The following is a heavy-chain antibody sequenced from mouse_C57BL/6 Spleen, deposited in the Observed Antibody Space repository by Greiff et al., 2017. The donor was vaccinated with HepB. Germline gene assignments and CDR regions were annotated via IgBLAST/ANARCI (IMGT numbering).Heavy chain of an antibody. CDR1: GYTFTDYE. J-gene: IGHJ1*03. V-gene: IGHV1-15*01. CDR2: IDPETGGT. CDR3: NRYYYGSSHWYFDV. Sequence: QVQLQQSGAELVRPGASVTLSCKASGYTFTDYEMHWVKQTPVHGLEWIGAIDPETGGTAYNQKFKGKAILTADKSSSTAYMELRSLTSEDSAVYYCNRYYYGSSHWYFDVWGTGTTVTVSS. D-gene: IGHD1-1*01.